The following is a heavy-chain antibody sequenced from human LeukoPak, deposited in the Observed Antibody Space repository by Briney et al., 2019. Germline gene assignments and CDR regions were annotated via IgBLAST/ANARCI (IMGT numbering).Heavy chain of an antibody. CDR1: GYSISSGYY. J-gene: IGHJ5*02. Sequence: SETLSLTCAVSGYSISSGYYWGWIRQPPGKGLEWIGSIYHSGSTYYSPSFKSRVTILVDTSQNQFSLKLTSVTAADTAIFYCARCSSGSCYHWGQGTLVTVSS. CDR2: IYHSGST. D-gene: IGHD2-15*01. V-gene: IGHV4-38-2*01. CDR3: ARCSSGSCYH.